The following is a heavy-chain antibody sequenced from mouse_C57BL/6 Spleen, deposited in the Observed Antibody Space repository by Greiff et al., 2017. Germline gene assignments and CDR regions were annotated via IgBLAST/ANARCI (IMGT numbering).Heavy chain of an antibody. CDR2: IRLKSDNYAT. CDR3: TVPFAY. V-gene: IGHV6-3*01. J-gene: IGHJ3*01. Sequence: EVKVEESGGGLVQPGGSMKISCVASGFTFSNYWMNWVRQSPEKGLEWVAQIRLKSDNYATHYAESVKGRFTISRDDSRSSVYLQMNNLSAEDTGIYYCTVPFAYWGQGTLVTVSA. CDR1: GFTFSNYW.